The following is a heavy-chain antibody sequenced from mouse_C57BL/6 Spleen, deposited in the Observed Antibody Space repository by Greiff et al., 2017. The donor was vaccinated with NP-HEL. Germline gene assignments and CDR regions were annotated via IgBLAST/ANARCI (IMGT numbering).Heavy chain of an antibody. CDR3: ARGGWGNYYGSSYFDY. CDR1: GYTFTSYG. D-gene: IGHD1-1*01. Sequence: VQLQESGAELVRPGASVKLSCKASGYTFTSYGISWVKQRTGQGLEWIGEIYPRSGNTYYNEKFKGKATLTADKSSSTADMELRSLTSEDSAVYFYARGGWGNYYGSSYFDYWGQGTTLTVSS. CDR2: IYPRSGNT. J-gene: IGHJ2*01. V-gene: IGHV1-81*01.